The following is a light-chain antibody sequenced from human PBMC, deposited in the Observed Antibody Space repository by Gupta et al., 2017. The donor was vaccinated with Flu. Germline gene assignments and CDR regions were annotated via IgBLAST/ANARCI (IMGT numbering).Light chain of an antibody. CDR2: ECR. Sequence: QSALTQPASVSGSPGQSFAISCTGTNSDSGAYDYVSRYQHPPGQGPKLMIYECRNRPSGVSTRFSGSKSGTTASLTISGLQAEDEDYYDCGSYGDVGVVGGGTKVTVL. CDR1: NSDSGAYDY. V-gene: IGLV2-14*01. CDR3: GSYGDVGV. J-gene: IGLJ2*01.